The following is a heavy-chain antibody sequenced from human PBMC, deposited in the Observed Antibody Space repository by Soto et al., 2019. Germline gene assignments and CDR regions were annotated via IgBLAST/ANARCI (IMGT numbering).Heavy chain of an antibody. J-gene: IGHJ4*02. CDR3: ARAFDYEEGTDY. V-gene: IGHV4-61*01. Sequence: SETLSLTCTVSGGSVSSGSYYWSWIRQPPGKGLEWIGYIYYSGGTNYNPSLKSRVTISVDTSKNQFSLKLSSVTAADTAVYYCARAFDYEEGTDYWGQGTLVTVSS. D-gene: IGHD4-17*01. CDR2: IYYSGGT. CDR1: GGSVSSGSYY.